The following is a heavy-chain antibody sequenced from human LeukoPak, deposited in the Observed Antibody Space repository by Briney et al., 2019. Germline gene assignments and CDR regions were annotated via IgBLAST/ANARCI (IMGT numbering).Heavy chain of an antibody. CDR2: IYYSGST. J-gene: IGHJ4*02. V-gene: IGHV4-39*01. CDR3: ASWAYYDFWSGYYG. D-gene: IGHD3-3*01. CDR1: GDSISSDHYY. Sequence: SKTLSLTCTVSGDSISSDHYYWGWIRQPPGKGLEWIGTIYYSGSTYYNPSLKSRVTISLDTSKNQFSLKLSSVTAADTAVYYCASWAYYDFWSGYYGWGQGTLVTVSS.